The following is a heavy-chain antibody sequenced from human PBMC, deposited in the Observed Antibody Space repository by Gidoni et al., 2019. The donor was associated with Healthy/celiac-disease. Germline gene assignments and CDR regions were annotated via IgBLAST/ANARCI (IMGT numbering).Heavy chain of an antibody. CDR2: IYPCDADT. CDR3: AKTGYSSGWFLFQH. J-gene: IGHJ1*01. V-gene: IGHV5-51*01. D-gene: IGHD6-19*01. Sequence: ELQLVQSVAEVKKPGESLKISCKCSGYILTSYWIGWVRQMPGKGLQWMVIIYPCDADTKYYPYFQGKGTISADKSISTAYLQWSSLKASDTAMYYCAKTGYSSGWFLFQHWGQGTLVTVSS. CDR1: GYILTSYW.